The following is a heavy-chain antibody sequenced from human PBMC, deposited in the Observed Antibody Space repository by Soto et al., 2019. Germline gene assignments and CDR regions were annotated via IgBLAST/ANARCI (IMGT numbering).Heavy chain of an antibody. D-gene: IGHD2-15*01. CDR3: ARDSCSGGSCYSPLVAFDI. V-gene: IGHV4-61*01. CDR2: IHYSGST. J-gene: IGHJ3*02. Sequence: LSLTCTVSGGSVSSGSYYWSWIRQPPGKGLEWIGYIHYSGSTNYNPSLKSRVTISVDTSKNQFSLKLSSVTAADTAVYYCARDSCSGGSCYSPLVAFDIWGQGTMVTVSS. CDR1: GGSVSSGSYY.